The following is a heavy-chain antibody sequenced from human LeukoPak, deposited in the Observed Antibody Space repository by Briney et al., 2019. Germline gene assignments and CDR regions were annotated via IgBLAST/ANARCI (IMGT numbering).Heavy chain of an antibody. CDR1: GFTFSSYA. CDR3: ARSLGEAVAGTVWFDP. Sequence: GGSLRLSCPASGFTFSSYAMSWVRQAPGKGLEWVSGISWNSGSIGYADSVKGRFTISRVNAKNSLYLQMNSLRAEDMALYYCARSLGEAVAGTVWFDPWGQGTLVTVSS. J-gene: IGHJ5*02. CDR2: ISWNSGSI. D-gene: IGHD6-19*01. V-gene: IGHV3-9*03.